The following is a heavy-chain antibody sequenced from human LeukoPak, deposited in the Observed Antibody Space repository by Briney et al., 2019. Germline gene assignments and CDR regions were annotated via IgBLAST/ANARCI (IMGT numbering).Heavy chain of an antibody. CDR2: ISPTGGST. Sequence: ASVKVSCKAFGYTFTNNWMHWVRQAPGQGPEWMGLISPTGGSTAYAQKFQGRVTLTRDMSTSTDYLELSSLRSEDTAVYYCARDNSVRDEAWWFYPWGQGTLVTVSS. CDR1: GYTFTNNW. J-gene: IGHJ5*02. D-gene: IGHD5-24*01. CDR3: ARDNSVRDEAWWFYP. V-gene: IGHV1-46*01.